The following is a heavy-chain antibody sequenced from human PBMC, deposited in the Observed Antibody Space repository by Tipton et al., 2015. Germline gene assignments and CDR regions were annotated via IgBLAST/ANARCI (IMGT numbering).Heavy chain of an antibody. J-gene: IGHJ4*02. CDR2: IYFTGQT. CDR1: GGSMSTTNYH. Sequence: TLSLTCTVSGGSMSTTNYHWGWIRQPPGRGLEWIGSIYFTGQTYYNSSLESRVTISVDISNNQFSLKLSSVTAADTAVYYCARGALSYYDSSGRWLAYWGQGTLVTVSS. V-gene: IGHV4-39*01. D-gene: IGHD3-22*01. CDR3: ARGALSYYDSSGRWLAY.